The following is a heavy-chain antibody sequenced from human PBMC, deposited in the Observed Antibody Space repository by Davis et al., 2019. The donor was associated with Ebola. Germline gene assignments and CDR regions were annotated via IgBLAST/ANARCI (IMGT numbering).Heavy chain of an antibody. CDR1: GYSFNSYA. CDR2: TNTNTENP. J-gene: IGHJ3*02. CDR3: AREGEGDDFDI. Sequence: ASVKVSCKASGYSFNSYAMHWVRQAPGQGLEWMGWTNTNTENPTYAQGFTGRFVFSLDTSVTTAFLQISSLKAEDTAVYYCAREGEGDDFDIWGQGTMVTVSS. D-gene: IGHD3-10*01. V-gene: IGHV7-4-1*02.